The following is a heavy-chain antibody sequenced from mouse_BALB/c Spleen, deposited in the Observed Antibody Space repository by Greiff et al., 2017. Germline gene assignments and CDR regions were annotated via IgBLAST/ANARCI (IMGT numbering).Heavy chain of an antibody. D-gene: IGHD1-1*01. CDR3: ARGITTVVATDFDY. CDR1: GYSFTSYY. V-gene: IGHV1-66*01. CDR2: IFPGSGNT. Sequence: QVQLQQSGPELVKPGASVKISCKASGYSFTSYYIHWVKQRPGQGLEWIGWIFPGSGNTKYNEKFKGKATLTADTSSSTAYMQLSSLTSEDSAVYFCARGITTVVATDFDYWGQGTTLTVSS. J-gene: IGHJ2*01.